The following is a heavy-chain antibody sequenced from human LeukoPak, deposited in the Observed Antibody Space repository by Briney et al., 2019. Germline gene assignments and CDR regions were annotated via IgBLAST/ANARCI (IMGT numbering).Heavy chain of an antibody. Sequence: SETLSLTCTVSSDSISSYYWSWIRQPPGKGLEWIGYIYYSGSTYYNPSLKSRVTISVDTSKNQFSLKLSSVTAADTAVYYCARVVRYYDFWSGYCDYWGQGTLVTVSS. J-gene: IGHJ4*02. CDR3: ARVVRYYDFWSGYCDY. CDR1: SDSISSYY. V-gene: IGHV4-59*08. D-gene: IGHD3-3*01. CDR2: IYYSGST.